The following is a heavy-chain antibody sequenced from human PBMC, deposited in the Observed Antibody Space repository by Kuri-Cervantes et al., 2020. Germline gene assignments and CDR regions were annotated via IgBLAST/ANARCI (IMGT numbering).Heavy chain of an antibody. Sequence: SETLSLTCTVSGGSISSSSYYWGWIRQPPGKGLGWIGSIYYSGSTYYNPSLKSRVTISVDTSKNQFSLKLNSVTAADTAVYYCAREGYYDSSGYNWFDPWGQGTLVTVSS. CDR1: GGSISSSSYY. J-gene: IGHJ5*02. D-gene: IGHD3-22*01. V-gene: IGHV4-39*07. CDR2: IYYSGST. CDR3: AREGYYDSSGYNWFDP.